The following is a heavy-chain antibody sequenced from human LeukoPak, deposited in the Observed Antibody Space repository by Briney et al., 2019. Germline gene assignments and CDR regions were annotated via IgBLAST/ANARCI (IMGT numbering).Heavy chain of an antibody. CDR3: ASQRPTHYYYDSSGVYYFDY. V-gene: IGHV4-39*01. CDR2: ISYSGST. D-gene: IGHD3-22*01. Sequence: PSETLSLTCTVSGASINSSSYFWGWIRQPPGKGLEWIGTISYSGSTYYNPSLKSRVTISVDTSKNQFSLKLSSVTAADTAVYYCASQRPTHYYYDSSGVYYFDYWGQGTLVTVSS. CDR1: GASINSSSYF. J-gene: IGHJ4*02.